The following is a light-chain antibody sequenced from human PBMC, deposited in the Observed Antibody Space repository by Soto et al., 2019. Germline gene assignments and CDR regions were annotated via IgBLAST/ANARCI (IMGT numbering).Light chain of an antibody. CDR2: GAS. J-gene: IGKJ3*01. Sequence: EIVLTQSPATLSLSPGERATLSCRASQSVGSNLAWYQQKPGQAPRLLIYGASTRATGIPARFSGSGSGTEFTLTISSLQSEDFAVYYCQQYNNWSPRTFGPGTKVDI. CDR1: QSVGSN. CDR3: QQYNNWSPRT. V-gene: IGKV3-15*01.